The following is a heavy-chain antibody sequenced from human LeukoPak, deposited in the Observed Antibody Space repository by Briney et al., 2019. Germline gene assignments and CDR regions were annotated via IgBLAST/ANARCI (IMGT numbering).Heavy chain of an antibody. CDR2: ISGYNGNT. CDR1: GYTFTSYG. D-gene: IGHD1-1*01. CDR3: ARDGRSGIDAFDI. Sequence: ASVKVSCKASGYTFTSYGISWVRQAPGQGLEWMGWISGYNGNTNYAQKLQGRVTMTTDTSTSTAYMEQRSVSSDDTALYYCARDGRSGIDAFDIWGQGTMVTVSS. J-gene: IGHJ3*02. V-gene: IGHV1-18*01.